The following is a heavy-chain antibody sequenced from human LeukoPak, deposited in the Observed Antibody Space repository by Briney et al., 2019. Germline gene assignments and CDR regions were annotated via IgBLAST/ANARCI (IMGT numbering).Heavy chain of an antibody. CDR2: IKQDGSEI. V-gene: IGHV3-7*01. Sequence: GGSLRLSCAASGFTFSSYWMSWVRQAPGKGLEWVANIKQDGSEIYYVDSVKGRFTISRDNAKNSLYLQMNSLRAEDTAVYYCARDVYMPYYYGSGSYMVDYWGQGTLVTVSS. CDR3: ARDVYMPYYYGSGSYMVDY. CDR1: GFTFSSYW. D-gene: IGHD3-10*01. J-gene: IGHJ4*02.